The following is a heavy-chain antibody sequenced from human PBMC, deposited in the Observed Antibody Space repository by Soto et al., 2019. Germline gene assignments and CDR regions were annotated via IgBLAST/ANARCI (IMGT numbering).Heavy chain of an antibody. CDR2: IDPGDSTV. J-gene: IGHJ4*01. CDR1: GYTFGNNW. D-gene: IGHD3-3*01. Sequence: GESLKISCKGSGYTFGNNWITWVRQRPGKGLEWMGRIDPGDSTVKYAPSFEGRVSISADKSTATSSLEIISLKASDSAMYFCARHGNPYKDEYTIFYNFDSWGHGTLVTVSS. V-gene: IGHV5-10-1*01. CDR3: ARHGNPYKDEYTIFYNFDS.